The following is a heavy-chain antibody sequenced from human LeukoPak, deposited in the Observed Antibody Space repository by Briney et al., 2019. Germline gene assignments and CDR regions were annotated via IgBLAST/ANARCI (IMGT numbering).Heavy chain of an antibody. J-gene: IGHJ4*02. V-gene: IGHV4-59*05. Sequence: SETLSLTCTVSGGSISSYYWNWIRQPAGKGLEWIGRIFGDGSTYYNPSLRSRVTISVDTSKNQFSLKLNSVTAADTAVYYCARTPPTTVTLDYWGQGTLVTVSS. CDR1: GGSISSYY. D-gene: IGHD4-17*01. CDR3: ARTPPTTVTLDY. CDR2: IFGDGST.